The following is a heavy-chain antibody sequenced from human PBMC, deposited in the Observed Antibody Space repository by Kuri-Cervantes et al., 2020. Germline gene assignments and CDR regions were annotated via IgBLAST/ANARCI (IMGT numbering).Heavy chain of an antibody. CDR3: ARDNYGSGSYFLIGGRGFDP. J-gene: IGHJ5*02. V-gene: IGHV3-33*01. Sequence: GESLKISCAASGFTFSNYVMHWVRQAPGKGLEWVAVIWYDGNKKYYADSVKGRFTISRDNSKNTLYLQMNSLRAEDTAVYYCARDNYGSGSYFLIGGRGFDPWGQGTLVTVSS. CDR2: IWYDGNKK. CDR1: GFTFSNYV. D-gene: IGHD3-10*01.